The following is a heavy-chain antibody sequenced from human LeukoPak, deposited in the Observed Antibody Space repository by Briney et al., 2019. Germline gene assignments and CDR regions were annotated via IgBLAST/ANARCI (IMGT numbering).Heavy chain of an antibody. J-gene: IGHJ6*02. V-gene: IGHV3-30-3*01. CDR2: ISYGGSNK. CDR1: GFTFSSYA. D-gene: IGHD3-9*01. CDR3: ARDGIVLRYFDWDSPGSGMDV. Sequence: GRSLRLSCAASGFTFSSYAMHWVRQAPGKGLEWVSVISYGGSNKYYADSVKGRFTISRDNSKNTLYLQMNSLRAEDTAVYYCARDGIVLRYFDWDSPGSGMDVWGQGTTVTVSS.